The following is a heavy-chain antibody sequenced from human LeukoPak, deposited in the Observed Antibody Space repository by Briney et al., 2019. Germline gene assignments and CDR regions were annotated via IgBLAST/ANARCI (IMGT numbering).Heavy chain of an antibody. D-gene: IGHD6-13*01. CDR3: AKDLMPRRRESWNRIAAAGPQPLDY. J-gene: IGHJ4*02. V-gene: IGHV3-66*02. CDR2: IYTGGST. Sequence: GGSLRLSCAASGFTVSSNYMSWVRQAPGKGLEWVSVIYTGGSTYYADSVKGRFTISRDNSKNTLYLQMNSLRAEDTAVYFCAKDLMPRRRESWNRIAAAGPQPLDYWGQGTLVTVSS. CDR1: GFTVSSNY.